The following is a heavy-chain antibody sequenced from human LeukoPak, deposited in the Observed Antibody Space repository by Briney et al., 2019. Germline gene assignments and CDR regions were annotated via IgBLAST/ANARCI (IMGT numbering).Heavy chain of an antibody. CDR2: IKQDGSEK. D-gene: IGHD6-6*01. V-gene: IGHV3-7*01. J-gene: IGHJ6*02. CDR3: VRDGSTSSVLYCLDV. CDR1: GFTFSSYW. Sequence: GGPLRLSCAASGFTFSSYWMSWVRQAPGKGLEWVANIKQDGSEKYYVDSVKGRFTISRDNAKNSLYLQMNSLRAEDTAVYYCVRDGSTSSVLYCLDVWGQGTTVTVYS.